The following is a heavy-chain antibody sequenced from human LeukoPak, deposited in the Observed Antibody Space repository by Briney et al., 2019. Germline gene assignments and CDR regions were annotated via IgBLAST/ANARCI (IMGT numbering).Heavy chain of an antibody. D-gene: IGHD7-27*01. Sequence: GGSLRLSCTASGFTFSSYTMSWVRQAPGKGLKWVSTITTGGPNTYYADSVKGRFTVSRDDSKNTLYLQMNSLRAEDTAVYYCAKDGGLWVSAHWGDSWGRGALVTVSS. J-gene: IGHJ4*02. CDR1: GFTFSSYT. CDR2: ITTGGPNT. V-gene: IGHV3-23*01. CDR3: AKDGGLWVSAHWGDS.